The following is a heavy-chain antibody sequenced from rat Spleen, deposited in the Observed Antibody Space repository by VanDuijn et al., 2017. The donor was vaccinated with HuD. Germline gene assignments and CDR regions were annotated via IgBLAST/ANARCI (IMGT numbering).Heavy chain of an antibody. CDR2: IFYDGSST. CDR3: TREDWVPDY. D-gene: IGHD4-2*01. V-gene: IGHV5S10*01. Sequence: EVQLVESGGGLVQPGGSLILSCAASGFSFSDYNMAWVRQAPKKGLEWVATIFYDGSSTYYRDSVRGRFSISRDNARSTLYLQMDSLRSEDTATYYCTREDWVPDYWGQGVKVTVSS. J-gene: IGHJ2*01. CDR1: GFSFSDYN.